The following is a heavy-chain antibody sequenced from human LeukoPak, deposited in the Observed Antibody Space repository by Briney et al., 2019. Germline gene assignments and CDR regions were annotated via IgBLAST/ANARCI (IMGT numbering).Heavy chain of an antibody. CDR2: VSGICGRP. V-gene: IGHV3-23*01. D-gene: IGHD3-10*01. CDR1: GIPFRSYS. Sequence: LAGGSLRLSCSAAGIPFRSYSMSWVRQPAAKGLEWVSGVSGICGRPYYAPSVRGGFTISRDNSKNTLYLQMDSLRAEDTAEYYCAATRSGSYPFDYWGQGTLVTVSS. CDR3: AATRSGSYPFDY. J-gene: IGHJ4*02.